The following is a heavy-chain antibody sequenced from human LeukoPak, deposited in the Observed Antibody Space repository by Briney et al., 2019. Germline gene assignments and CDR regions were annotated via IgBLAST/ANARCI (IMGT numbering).Heavy chain of an antibody. CDR2: INPNSGGT. V-gene: IGHV1-2*02. J-gene: IGHJ4*02. Sequence: GASVKVSCRASGYTFKGYYIHWVRQAPGQGPEWMGWINPNSGGTNFAQKFQGRVTMTRDTSISTAYMELNRLKSDDTAVYYCARGYRISGTDFWGQGTLVTVSS. CDR3: ARGYRISGTDF. D-gene: IGHD1-20*01. CDR1: GYTFKGYY.